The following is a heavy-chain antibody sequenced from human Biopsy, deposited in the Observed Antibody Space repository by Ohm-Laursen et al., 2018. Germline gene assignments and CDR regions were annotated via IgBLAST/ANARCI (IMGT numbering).Heavy chain of an antibody. CDR2: ISPSSGVP. J-gene: IGHJ3*01. V-gene: IGHV1-2*02. D-gene: IGHD3-16*02. Sequence: ASVKVSCQASGYTFTDYFLHWVRQAPGQGPEWMGWISPSSGVPNYAQKFPGGVTMIRDTSATTGYMELSSLRSDDTAVYYCARDIMNPIGGLVARSDVFDVWGQGTMVTVSS. CDR3: ARDIMNPIGGLVARSDVFDV. CDR1: GYTFTDYF.